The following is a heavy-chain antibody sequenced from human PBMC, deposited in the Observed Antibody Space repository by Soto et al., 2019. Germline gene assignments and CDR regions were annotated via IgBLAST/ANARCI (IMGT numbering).Heavy chain of an antibody. CDR3: ARENLTGDDAFDI. Sequence: KQSQTLSLTCAISGDSVSSNSAAWNRIRQSPSRGLEWLGRTYYRSKWYNDYAVSVKSRITINPDTSKNQFSLQLNSVTPEDTAVYYCARENLTGDDAFDIWGQGTIVTVSS. D-gene: IGHD7-27*01. V-gene: IGHV6-1*01. CDR2: TYYRSKWYN. J-gene: IGHJ3*02. CDR1: GDSVSSNSAA.